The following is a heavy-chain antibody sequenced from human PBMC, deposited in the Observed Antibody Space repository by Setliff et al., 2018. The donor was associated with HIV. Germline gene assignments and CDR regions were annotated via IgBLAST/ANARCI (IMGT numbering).Heavy chain of an antibody. D-gene: IGHD2-2*01. J-gene: IGHJ3*02. Sequence: ASVKVSCKASGYTFSTYGISWVRQAPGQGLEWMGWTSAYNGNTSYAQKLQGRVTVTTDTPTSTAYMELRSLRSDDTAVYYCARDRGVYCISSSCYSPVDAFDIWGQGTMVTVSS. CDR3: ARDRGVYCISSSCYSPVDAFDI. CDR1: GYTFSTYG. V-gene: IGHV1-18*01. CDR2: TSAYNGNT.